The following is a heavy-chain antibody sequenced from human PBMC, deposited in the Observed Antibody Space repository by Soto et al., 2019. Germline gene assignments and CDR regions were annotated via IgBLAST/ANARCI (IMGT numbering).Heavy chain of an antibody. CDR3: AKARTGIYRYYYGMDV. Sequence: GGSLRLSCAGSGFTCSSYAMIWVRQAPGKGLEWVAGMSGSGGSIYYADSVKGRFTISRDNSKSTLYLHMNSLRAEDTALYYCAKARTGIYRYYYGMDVWGQGTTVTVSS. D-gene: IGHD1-1*01. V-gene: IGHV3-23*01. CDR1: GFTCSSYA. CDR2: MSGSGGSI. J-gene: IGHJ6*02.